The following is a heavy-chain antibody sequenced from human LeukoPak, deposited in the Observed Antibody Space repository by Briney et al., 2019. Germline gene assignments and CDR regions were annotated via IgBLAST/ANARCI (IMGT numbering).Heavy chain of an antibody. D-gene: IGHD4-17*01. CDR2: IYYSGST. J-gene: IGHJ6*02. CDR3: ARERGGLWATVTTGAYYGMDV. CDR1: GGSISSYY. Sequence: PSETLSLTCTVSGGSISSYYWSWIRQPPGKGLEWIGYIYYSGSTNYNPSLKSRVTISVDTSKNQFSLKLSSVTAADTAVYYCARERGGLWATVTTGAYYGMDVWGQGTTVTVSS. V-gene: IGHV4-59*01.